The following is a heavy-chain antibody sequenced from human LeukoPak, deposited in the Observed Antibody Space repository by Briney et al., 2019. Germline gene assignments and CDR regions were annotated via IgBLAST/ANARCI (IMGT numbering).Heavy chain of an antibody. D-gene: IGHD6-13*01. CDR1: GFTFSSHW. V-gene: IGHV3-7*03. CDR3: ARDGTAPGVYFDY. CDR2: INQDGSEK. J-gene: IGHJ4*02. Sequence: PGGSLRLSCAASGFTFSSHWMSWVRQAPGKGLEWVANINQDGSEKYYVDSVKGRFTISRDNAKNPLYLQMNSLRAEDTAVYYCARDGTAPGVYFDYWGQGTLVTVSS.